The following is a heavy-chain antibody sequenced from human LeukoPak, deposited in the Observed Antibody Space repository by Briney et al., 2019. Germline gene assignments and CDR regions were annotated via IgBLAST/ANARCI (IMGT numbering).Heavy chain of an antibody. D-gene: IGHD2-2*01. J-gene: IGHJ4*02. CDR1: GVTFSSDW. CDR3: ARVRCTSTSCLAN. CDR2: IKQDGSEK. Sequence: GGSLRLSCAVSGVTFSSDWMTWVLEAPGKGLEVVANIKQDGSEKYYVDSVKGRFTISRHNAKNSLYLQMSSVRVEDTAVYYCARVRCTSTSCLANWGQGTLVTVSS. V-gene: IGHV3-7*01.